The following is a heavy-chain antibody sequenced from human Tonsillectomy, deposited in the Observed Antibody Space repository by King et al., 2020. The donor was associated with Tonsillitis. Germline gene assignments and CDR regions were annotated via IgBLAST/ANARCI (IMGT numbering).Heavy chain of an antibody. CDR2: IGSKAYGGTT. CDR3: TTDLWPWFGELLYSKIPFDF. J-gene: IGHJ4*02. D-gene: IGHD3-10*01. V-gene: IGHV3-49*03. CDR1: GFTFGDYA. Sequence: VQLVESGGGLVQPGRSLRLSCTASGFTFGDYAINWFRQAPGKGLDWVGFIGSKAYGGTTEYAASVKVRFTISRDDSKSIAYLQMNSLKDEDTAVYYCTTDLWPWFGELLYSKIPFDFWGQGTLVTVSS.